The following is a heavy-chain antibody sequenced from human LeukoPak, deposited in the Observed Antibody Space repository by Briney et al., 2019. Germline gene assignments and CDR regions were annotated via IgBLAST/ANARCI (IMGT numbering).Heavy chain of an antibody. D-gene: IGHD1-1*01. CDR3: ARVSQLERHADY. V-gene: IGHV4-59*01. Sequence: PSETLSLTCTVSGGSISSYYWSWIRQPPGKGLEWIGYIYYSGSTNYNPSLKSRVTISVDTSKNQFSLELSSVTAADTAVYYCARVSQLERHADYWGQGTLVTVSS. CDR1: GGSISSYY. CDR2: IYYSGST. J-gene: IGHJ4*02.